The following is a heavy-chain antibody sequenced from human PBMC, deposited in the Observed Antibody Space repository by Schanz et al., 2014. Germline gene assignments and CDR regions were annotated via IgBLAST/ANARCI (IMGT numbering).Heavy chain of an antibody. Sequence: QVQLVESGGGVVQPGRSLRLSCAASGFTFSNFAIHWVRQAPGKGLEWVAVISYDGSHKDYADSVKGRFTISRDNSKNTLYLQMNSLRAEDTAVYYCAREGERKGMLPYYFDYWGQGALVTVSS. D-gene: IGHD3-10*01. CDR1: GFTFSNFA. J-gene: IGHJ4*02. V-gene: IGHV3-30*04. CDR3: AREGERKGMLPYYFDY. CDR2: ISYDGSHK.